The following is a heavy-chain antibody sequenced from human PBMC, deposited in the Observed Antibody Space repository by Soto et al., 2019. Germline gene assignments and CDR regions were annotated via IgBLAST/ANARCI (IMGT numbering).Heavy chain of an antibody. D-gene: IGHD5-12*01. Sequence: GESLKISCKGSGYSFTSYWISWVRQMPGKGLEWMGRIDPSDSYTNYSPSFQGHVTISADKSISTAYLQWSSLKASDTAMYYCARQPVATRRDYYYYGMDVWGQGTTVTAP. CDR2: IDPSDSYT. V-gene: IGHV5-10-1*01. J-gene: IGHJ6*02. CDR3: ARQPVATRRDYYYYGMDV. CDR1: GYSFTSYW.